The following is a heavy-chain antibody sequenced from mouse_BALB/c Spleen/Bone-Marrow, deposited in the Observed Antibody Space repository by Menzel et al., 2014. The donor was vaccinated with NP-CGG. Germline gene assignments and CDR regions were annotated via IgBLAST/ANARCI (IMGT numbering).Heavy chain of an antibody. CDR3: AREGYGSSYVGAMDY. J-gene: IGHJ4*01. V-gene: IGHV5-6-5*01. D-gene: IGHD1-1*01. CDR1: GFTFSTYA. CDR2: ISSGGST. Sequence: EVQGVESGGGLVKPGGSLKLSCAASGFTFSTYALSWVRQTPEKSLEWVASISSGGSTYYSGSVKGRFTISRDNARNILYLQMSSLRSEDTAMYYCAREGYGSSYVGAMDYWGQGTSVTVSS.